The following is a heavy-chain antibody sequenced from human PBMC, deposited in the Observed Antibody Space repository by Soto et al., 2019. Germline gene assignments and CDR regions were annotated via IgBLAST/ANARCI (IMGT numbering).Heavy chain of an antibody. V-gene: IGHV3-30*18. CDR1: GFTFSSYG. J-gene: IGHJ4*02. D-gene: IGHD3-22*01. CDR2: ISYDGSNK. CDR3: AKDRSSYYDSSGYYLGY. Sequence: GGSLRLSCAASGFTFSSYGMHWVRQAPGKGLEWVAVISYDGSNKYYADSVKGRFTISRDNSKNTLYLQMNSLRAEDTAVYYCAKDRSSYYDSSGYYLGYWGQGTLVTVSS.